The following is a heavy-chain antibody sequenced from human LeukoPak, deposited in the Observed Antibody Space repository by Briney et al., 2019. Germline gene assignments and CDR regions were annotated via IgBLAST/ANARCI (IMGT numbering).Heavy chain of an antibody. V-gene: IGHV3-30*18. CDR3: AQGAGYCSGGSCYSIDY. CDR2: ISYDGSNK. D-gene: IGHD2-15*01. CDR1: GFTFSSYG. J-gene: IGHJ4*02. Sequence: GRSLRLSCAASGFTFSSYGLHWVRQAPGKGLEWVAVISYDGSNKYYADSVKGRFTISRDNSKNTLYLQMNSLRAEDTAVYYCAQGAGYCSGGSCYSIDYWGQGTLVTVSS.